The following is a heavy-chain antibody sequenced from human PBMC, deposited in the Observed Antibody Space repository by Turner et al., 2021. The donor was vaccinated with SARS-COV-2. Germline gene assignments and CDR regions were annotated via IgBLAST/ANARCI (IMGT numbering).Heavy chain of an antibody. V-gene: IGHV4-34*01. CDR3: SRGDDSRKSGLL. CDR2: IHPSGST. Sequence: QVHLQQWGAGLLKRSETLSLTCAVRGGSFSGYYWTWIRQPPGKGLELIGEIHPSGSTYYTPSLKSRVTISKDTSKSQFSLNLSSVTAADTAVYHCSRGDDSRKSGLLWGQGTLVTVSS. CDR1: GGSFSGYY. D-gene: IGHD2-21*02. J-gene: IGHJ4*02.